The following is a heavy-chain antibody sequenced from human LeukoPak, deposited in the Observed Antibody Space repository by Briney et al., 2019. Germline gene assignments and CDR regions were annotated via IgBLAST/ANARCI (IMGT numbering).Heavy chain of an antibody. CDR1: GFTFSSYS. D-gene: IGHD3-22*01. J-gene: IGHJ4*02. CDR3: AKDRSYYDSSGYYAL. CDR2: ISGSGGST. Sequence: GGSLRLSCGASGFTFSSYSMSWVRQAPGKGLEWVSAISGSGGSTYYADSVKGRFTISRDNSKNTLYLQMNSLRAEDTAVYYCAKDRSYYDSSGYYALWGQGTLVTVSS. V-gene: IGHV3-23*01.